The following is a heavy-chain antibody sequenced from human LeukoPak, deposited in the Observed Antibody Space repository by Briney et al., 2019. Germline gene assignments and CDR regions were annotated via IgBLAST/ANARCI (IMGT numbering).Heavy chain of an antibody. CDR3: AREGSDWNYYYYMDV. J-gene: IGHJ6*03. CDR2: IKQDGSEK. D-gene: IGHD6-19*01. V-gene: IGHV3-7*01. Sequence: PGGSLRLSCAASGFTFSSYWLTWVRQAPGKGLEWVANIKQDGSEKFYVDSVKGRFTISRDSAKNSLYLQMNSLRAEDTAVYYCAREGSDWNYYYYMDVWGKGTTVTISS. CDR1: GFTFSSYW.